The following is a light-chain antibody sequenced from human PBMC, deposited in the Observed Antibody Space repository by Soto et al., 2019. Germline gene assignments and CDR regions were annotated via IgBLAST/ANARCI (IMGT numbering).Light chain of an antibody. V-gene: IGKV3-20*01. J-gene: IGKJ1*01. CDR2: ATS. CDR3: QQYGNSLPWT. Sequence: EIVMTQSPATLSVSPGERATLSCRASQSVSSRYLAWYQQKPGQAPRPLIYATSSRATDVPDRFSGSGSGTDFTLTISRLEPEDFAVYYCQQYGNSLPWTFGQGTKVDI. CDR1: QSVSSRY.